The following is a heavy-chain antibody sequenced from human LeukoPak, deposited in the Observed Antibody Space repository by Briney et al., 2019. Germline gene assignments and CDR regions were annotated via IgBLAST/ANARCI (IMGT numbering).Heavy chain of an antibody. J-gene: IGHJ5*02. CDR3: ARTLGSVTNWFDP. CDR2: IKPSGGST. V-gene: IGHV1-46*01. Sequence: ASVKVSCKASGYTFTSYYMHWVRQAPGQGLEWMGIIKPSGGSTSYAQKFQGRVTMTRDMSTSTVYMELSSLRSEDTAVYYCARTLGSVTNWFDPWGQGTLVTVSS. D-gene: IGHD3-10*01. CDR1: GYTFTSYY.